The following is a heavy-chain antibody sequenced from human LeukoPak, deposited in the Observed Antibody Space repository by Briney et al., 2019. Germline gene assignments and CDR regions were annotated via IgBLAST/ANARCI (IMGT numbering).Heavy chain of an antibody. CDR1: GFTFSSYS. V-gene: IGHV3-21*01. Sequence: GGSLRLSCAASGFTFSSYSMNWVRQAPGKGLEWVSSISSSSSYIYYADSVKGRFTISRDNAKNSLYLQMNSLRAEDTAVYYCARGLGTDFWSLANDALDIWGQGTMVTVSS. CDR3: ARGLGTDFWSLANDALDI. D-gene: IGHD3-3*01. CDR2: ISSSSSYI. J-gene: IGHJ3*02.